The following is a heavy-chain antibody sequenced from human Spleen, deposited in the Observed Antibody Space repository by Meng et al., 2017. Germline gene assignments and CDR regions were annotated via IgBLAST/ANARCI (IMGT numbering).Heavy chain of an antibody. V-gene: IGHV4-59*08. J-gene: IGHJ1*01. CDR2: VYYSGSP. Sequence: QVQLQESGPGLVKPSETLSLTCTVSGGSLNSYYWSWIRQSPGRGLEWIGSVYYSGSPNYTPSLKSRVTISVDTSENQFSLKLTSVTAADTAIYYCARQSWSSDLTPLYFILWGRGTLVTVSS. CDR3: ARQSWSSDLTPLYFIL. D-gene: IGHD6-25*01. CDR1: GGSLNSYY.